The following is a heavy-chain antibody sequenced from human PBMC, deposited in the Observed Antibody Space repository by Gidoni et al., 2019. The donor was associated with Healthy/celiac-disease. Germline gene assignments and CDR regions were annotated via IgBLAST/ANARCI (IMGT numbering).Heavy chain of an antibody. D-gene: IGHD5-18*01. Sequence: QVQLVESGGGVVQPGRSLRLSCAASGFPFSSYGMHWVRRAPGKGLEGVAVISYDGSNKYYADSVKGRFTISRDNSKNTLYLQMNSLRAEDTAVYYCARGPPRAMVTAFDIWGQGTMVTVSS. CDR3: ARGPPRAMVTAFDI. CDR1: GFPFSSYG. J-gene: IGHJ3*02. V-gene: IGHV3-30*19. CDR2: ISYDGSNK.